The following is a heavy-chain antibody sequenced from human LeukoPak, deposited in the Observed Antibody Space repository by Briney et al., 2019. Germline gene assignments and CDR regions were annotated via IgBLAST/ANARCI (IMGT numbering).Heavy chain of an antibody. CDR2: ISGSGGST. J-gene: IGHJ3*02. D-gene: IGHD3-16*01. CDR3: ASVLGGHAFGI. Sequence: QPGGSLRLSCAASGFTFSSYAMSWVRQAPGKGLEWVSAISGSGGSTYYADSVKGQFTISRDNSKNTLYLQMNSLRAEDTAIYYCASVLGGHAFGIWGQGTMVTVSS. CDR1: GFTFSSYA. V-gene: IGHV3-23*01.